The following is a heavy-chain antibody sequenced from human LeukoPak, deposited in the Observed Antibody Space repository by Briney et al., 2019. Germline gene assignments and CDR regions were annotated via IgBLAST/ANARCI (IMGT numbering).Heavy chain of an antibody. CDR1: GYTFTSYD. CDR3: ARYPAAGTGPPYY. CDR2: ISAYNGNT. V-gene: IGHV1-18*01. D-gene: IGHD6-13*01. Sequence: GASVKVSCKASGYTFTSYDINWVRQAPGQGLEWMGWISAYNGNTNYAQKLQGRVTMTTDTSTSTAHMELRSLRSDDTAVYYCARYPAAGTGPPYYWGQETLVTVSS. J-gene: IGHJ4*02.